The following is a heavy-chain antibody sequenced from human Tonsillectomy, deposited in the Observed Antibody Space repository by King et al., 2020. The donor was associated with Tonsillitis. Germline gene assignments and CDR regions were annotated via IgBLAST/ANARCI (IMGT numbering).Heavy chain of an antibody. J-gene: IGHJ4*02. CDR2: IYYSGSA. CDR1: GGSINYDY. V-gene: IGHV4-59*01. Sequence: VQLQESGPGLVKPSETLSLTCTVSGGSINYDYWSWIRQPPGKGLEWIGYIYYSGSANYNPSLKSRVTISADTSKSQFSLKLISLTAADTAVYYCARVVIQMPFDSWGQGTLVTVSS. D-gene: IGHD2-21*01. CDR3: ARVVIQMPFDS.